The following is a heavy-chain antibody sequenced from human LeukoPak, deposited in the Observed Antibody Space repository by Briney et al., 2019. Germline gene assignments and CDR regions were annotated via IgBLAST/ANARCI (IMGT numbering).Heavy chain of an antibody. D-gene: IGHD3-22*01. V-gene: IGHV3-53*01. CDR2: IYGGGST. CDR1: GFTVSSNY. J-gene: IGHJ3*02. Sequence: GGSLRLSCAASGFTVSSNYMSWVRQAPGKGLEWVAVIYGGGSTYYADSVKGRFTISRDNCKNTLSLEMNSLRAEDTAVYYCASAGYYYYSSGYYRAYDAFDIWGQGTMVTVSS. CDR3: ASAGYYYYSSGYYRAYDAFDI.